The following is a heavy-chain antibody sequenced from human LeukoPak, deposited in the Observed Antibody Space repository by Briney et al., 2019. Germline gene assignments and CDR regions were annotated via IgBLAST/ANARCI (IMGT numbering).Heavy chain of an antibody. CDR2: INWNGGST. CDR3: AKKKTDYRYPSSFDY. D-gene: IGHD4-11*01. Sequence: SGGSLRLSCTASGFTFSNYWIHWVRQPPGKGLVWVSGINWNGGSTGYADSVKGRFTISRDNAKNSLYLQMNSLRAEDTAVYYCAKKKTDYRYPSSFDYWGQGTLVTVSS. V-gene: IGHV3-20*04. J-gene: IGHJ4*02. CDR1: GFTFSNYW.